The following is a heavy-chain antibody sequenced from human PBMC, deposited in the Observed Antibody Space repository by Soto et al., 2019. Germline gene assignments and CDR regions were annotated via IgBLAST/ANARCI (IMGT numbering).Heavy chain of an antibody. V-gene: IGHV3-15*07. CDR2: IKSKTDGGTT. D-gene: IGHD3-16*01. CDR3: TPAPNYGGNYYYYGMDV. Sequence: EVQLVESGGGLVKPGGSLRLSCAASGFTFSNAWMNWVRQAPGKGLEWVGRIKSKTDGGTTDYAAPVKGRFTISRDDSKNTLYLQMNSLKTEDTAVYYCTPAPNYGGNYYYYGMDVWGQGTTVTVSS. J-gene: IGHJ6*02. CDR1: GFTFSNAW.